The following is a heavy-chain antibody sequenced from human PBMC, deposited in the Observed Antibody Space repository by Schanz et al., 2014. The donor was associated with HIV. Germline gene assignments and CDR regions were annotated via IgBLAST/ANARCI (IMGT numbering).Heavy chain of an antibody. J-gene: IGHJ3*01. CDR2: ITPDGSVT. D-gene: IGHD1-26*01. CDR1: GFTFGTKW. CDR3: RVFMYSYDV. Sequence: EVQLVESGGGLVQPGGSLRLSCEASGFTFGTKWMYWVRQGPGKGPAWVAYITPDGSVTYADSVKGRFTASRDSSKNTLYLQMDSLRVEDTATYYCRVFMYSYDVWGQGTMVTVSS. V-gene: IGHV3-74*01.